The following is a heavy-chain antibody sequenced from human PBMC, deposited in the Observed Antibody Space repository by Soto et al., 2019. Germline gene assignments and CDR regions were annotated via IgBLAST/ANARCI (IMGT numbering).Heavy chain of an antibody. V-gene: IGHV1-69*12. Sequence: QVQLVQSGAEVKKPGSSVKVSCKASGGTFSSYAISWVRQAPGQGLEWMGWIIPIFVTANYAQKFQGRLTSPADESPSPAYMELSSLRSEDTDVYYCASVTDPYSSSSEFDYWGQGTLVTVSS. CDR2: IIPIFVTA. CDR1: GGTFSSYA. D-gene: IGHD6-6*01. J-gene: IGHJ4*02. CDR3: ASVTDPYSSSSEFDY.